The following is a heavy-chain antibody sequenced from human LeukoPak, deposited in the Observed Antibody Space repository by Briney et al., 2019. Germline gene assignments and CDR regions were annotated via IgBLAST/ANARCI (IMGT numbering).Heavy chain of an antibody. V-gene: IGHV1-69*04. CDR1: GGTFSSYT. J-gene: IGHJ6*02. D-gene: IGHD3-10*01. Sequence: SVKVSCKASGGTFSSYTISWVRQAPGQGLQWMGRIIPILGIANYARKFQGRVTITADKSTSTAYMELSSLRSEDTAVYYCARDLRDGSGSPDYYYGMDVWGQGTTVTVSS. CDR2: IIPILGIA. CDR3: ARDLRDGSGSPDYYYGMDV.